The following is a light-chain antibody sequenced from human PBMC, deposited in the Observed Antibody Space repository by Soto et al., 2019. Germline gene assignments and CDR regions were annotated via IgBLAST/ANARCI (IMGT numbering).Light chain of an antibody. J-gene: IGLJ1*01. CDR1: SSDVGGYNY. CDR2: DVT. CDR3: CSHAGSYTDV. V-gene: IGLV2-11*01. Sequence: QSVLTQPRSVSGSPGQSLTISCTGTSSDVGGYNYVSWYQQHPGKVPKLMIYDVTKRPSGVPDRFSGPKSGNTASLTISGLQAEDEADYYCCSHAGSYTDVFGTGTKLTVL.